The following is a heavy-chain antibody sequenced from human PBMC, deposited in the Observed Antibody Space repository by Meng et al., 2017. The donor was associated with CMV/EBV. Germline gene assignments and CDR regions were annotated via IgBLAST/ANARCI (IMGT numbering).Heavy chain of an antibody. J-gene: IGHJ5*02. CDR2: ISSSSSTI. Sequence: GESLKISCAASGFTFSSYSMNWVRQAPGKGLEWVSYISSSSSTIYYADSVKGRFTISRDNAKNSLYLQMNSLRAEDTAVYYCAGGSHYYGSGSYYKPSFDNWFDPWGQGTLVTVSS. D-gene: IGHD3-10*01. CDR1: GFTFSSYS. V-gene: IGHV3-48*04. CDR3: AGGSHYYGSGSYYKPSFDNWFDP.